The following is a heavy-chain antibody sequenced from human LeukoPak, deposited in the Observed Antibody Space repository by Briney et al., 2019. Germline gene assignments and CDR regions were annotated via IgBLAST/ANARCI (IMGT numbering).Heavy chain of an antibody. CDR3: ARVGDHFHWYLDL. CDR2: LYSGSDT. V-gene: IGHV3-53*01. CDR1: GFTVSTNY. J-gene: IGHJ2*01. D-gene: IGHD3-10*01. Sequence: GGSLRLPCAASGFTVSTNYMNWVRQAPGKGLEWVSILYSGSDTYYADSVKGRFTISRDSSKNILPLQMNNLRAEDTAVYYCARVGDHFHWYLDLWGRGTLVTVSS.